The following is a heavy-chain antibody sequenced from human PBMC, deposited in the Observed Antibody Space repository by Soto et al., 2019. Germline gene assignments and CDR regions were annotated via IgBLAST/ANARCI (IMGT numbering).Heavy chain of an antibody. V-gene: IGHV4-4*02. Sequence: QVHLQESGPGLVAPSGTLSLTCTLSGGSVRAPDWWKWVRQSPDKGLEWIAEVDISVHSTYNPSLRSPVSVSIDSSKNQFYLNLNSVNAADTAIYYCARVRQGCSANNCYFDPWGQGTQVTISS. CDR1: GGSVRAPDW. CDR3: ARVRQGCSANNCYFDP. CDR2: VDISVHS. D-gene: IGHD1-1*01. J-gene: IGHJ5*01.